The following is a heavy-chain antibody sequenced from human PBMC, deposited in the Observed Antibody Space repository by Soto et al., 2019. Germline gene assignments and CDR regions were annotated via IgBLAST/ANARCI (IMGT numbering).Heavy chain of an antibody. D-gene: IGHD5-12*01. V-gene: IGHV3-30*18. CDR2: ISYDGSNK. J-gene: IGHJ6*02. Sequence: QVQLVESGGGVVQPGRSLRLSCAASGFTFSSYGMHWVRQAPGKGLEWVAVISYDGSNKYYADSVKGRFTISRDNSKNTLYLQMNSLRAEDTAVYYCAKESRDGYNPYYYCGMDVWGQGTTVTVSS. CDR1: GFTFSSYG. CDR3: AKESRDGYNPYYYCGMDV.